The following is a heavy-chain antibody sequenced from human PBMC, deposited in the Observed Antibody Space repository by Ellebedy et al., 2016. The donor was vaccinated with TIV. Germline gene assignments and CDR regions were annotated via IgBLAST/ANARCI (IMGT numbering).Heavy chain of an antibody. D-gene: IGHD3-10*01. CDR2: INPKSGGA. J-gene: IGHJ4*02. Sequence: AASVKVSCKASGYTFTAHYMHWVRQAPGQGLEWMGWINPKSGGADYARQFKGRVTMTRDTSMNTVYLELSRLTSDDTAVYYCGRAMIRGIIVPYLDHWGQGTLVTVSS. CDR3: GRAMIRGIIVPYLDH. V-gene: IGHV1-2*02. CDR1: GYTFTAHY.